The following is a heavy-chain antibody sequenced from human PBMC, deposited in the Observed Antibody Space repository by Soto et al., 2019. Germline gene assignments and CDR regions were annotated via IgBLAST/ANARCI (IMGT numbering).Heavy chain of an antibody. V-gene: IGHV4-31*03. Sequence: QVQLQESGPGLVKPSQTLSLTCTVSGGSISSGGYYWSWIRQHPGKGLEWIGYIYYSGRTYYNPSLKSRVTISVDTSKNQFSLKLSSVTAADTAVYYCVAHSGGRPPPFDYWGQGTLVTVSS. CDR3: VAHSGGRPPPFDY. CDR1: GGSISSGGYY. D-gene: IGHD2-15*01. CDR2: IYYSGRT. J-gene: IGHJ4*02.